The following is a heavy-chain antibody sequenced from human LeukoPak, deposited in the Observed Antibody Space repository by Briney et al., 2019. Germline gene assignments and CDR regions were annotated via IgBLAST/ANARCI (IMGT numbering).Heavy chain of an antibody. CDR3: ARETYCGGDCYVQYYFDY. CDR2: ISSSSSYI. V-gene: IGHV3-21*01. Sequence: GGSLRLSCAASGFTFSIYSMNWVRQAPGKGLEWVSSISSSSSYIYYADSLKGRFTISRDNAKNSLYLQMNSLRAEDTAVYYCARETYCGGDCYVQYYFDYWGQGTLVTVSS. CDR1: GFTFSIYS. J-gene: IGHJ4*02. D-gene: IGHD2-21*02.